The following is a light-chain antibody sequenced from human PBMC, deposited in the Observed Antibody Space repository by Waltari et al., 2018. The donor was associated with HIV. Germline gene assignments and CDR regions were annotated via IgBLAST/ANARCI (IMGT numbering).Light chain of an antibody. CDR2: YNSDSDK. CDR1: SDINVGDYN. V-gene: IGLV5-37*01. CDR3: MIWPGNVWV. J-gene: IGLJ3*02. Sequence: QPVVTQPPSSSASPGASARLTCTLPSDINVGDYNISWYQQKPGSPPSFLLYYNSDSDKGQGSGVPSRFSGSKDASANAGILLISGLQSEDEAYYYCMIWPGNVWVFGGGTELTVL.